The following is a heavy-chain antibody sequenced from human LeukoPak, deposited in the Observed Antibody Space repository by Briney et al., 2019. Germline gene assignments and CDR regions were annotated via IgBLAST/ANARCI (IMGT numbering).Heavy chain of an antibody. CDR2: INAGNGNT. J-gene: IGHJ4*02. V-gene: IGHV1-3*01. CDR1: GYTFTSYA. D-gene: IGHD5-12*01. CDR3: ARDKIVATITRTFDY. Sequence: ASVKVSCKASGYTFTSYAKHWVRQAPGQRLEWMGWINAGNGNTKYSQKFQGRVTITRDTSASTAYMELSSLRSEDTAVYYCARDKIVATITRTFDYWGQGTLVTVSS.